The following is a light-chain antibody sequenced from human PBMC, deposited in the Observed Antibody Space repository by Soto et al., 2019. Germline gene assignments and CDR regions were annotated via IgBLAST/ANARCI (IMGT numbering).Light chain of an antibody. CDR2: DVS. Sequence: QSALTQPASVSGSPGQSSTISCTGTSSDVGGYNYVSWYQQHPGKAPKLMIYDVSNRPSGVSSRFSGSKSGNTASLTISGLQAEDEADYYCSSYTSSSTRVFGTGTKVTVL. CDR1: SSDVGGYNY. J-gene: IGLJ1*01. V-gene: IGLV2-14*01. CDR3: SSYTSSSTRV.